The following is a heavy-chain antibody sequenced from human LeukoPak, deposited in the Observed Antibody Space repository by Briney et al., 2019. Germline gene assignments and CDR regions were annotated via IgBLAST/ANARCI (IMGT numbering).Heavy chain of an antibody. J-gene: IGHJ4*02. CDR3: ARDSGWWRFDF. CDR2: IKEDGSEK. D-gene: IGHD6-13*01. Sequence: GGSLRLSCTASGFTFGDYAMSWFRQAPGQGLEWVASIKEDGSEKHYVDSVKGRFTISRDNGKNSLYLQMNSLRAEDTAVYYCARDSGWWRFDFWGQGTLVTVSS. CDR1: GFTFGDYA. V-gene: IGHV3-7*03.